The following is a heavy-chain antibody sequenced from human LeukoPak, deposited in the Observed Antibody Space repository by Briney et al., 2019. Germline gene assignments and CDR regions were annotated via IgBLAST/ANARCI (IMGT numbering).Heavy chain of an antibody. V-gene: IGHV4-39*07. CDR2: INHSGST. Sequence: SETLSLTCTVSGGSISSSSYYWSWIRQPPGKGLEWIGEINHSGSTNSNPSLKSRVTISVDTSKNQFSLKLSSVTAAVTAVYYCARVGGMRPAAAKVLRANWFDPWGQGTLVTVSS. D-gene: IGHD6-13*01. CDR3: ARVGGMRPAAAKVLRANWFDP. J-gene: IGHJ5*02. CDR1: GGSISSSSYY.